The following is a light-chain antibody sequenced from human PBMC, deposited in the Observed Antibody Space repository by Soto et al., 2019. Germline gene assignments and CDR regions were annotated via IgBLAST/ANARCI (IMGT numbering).Light chain of an antibody. CDR3: SSDAASGAPYV. CDR1: SSDVDNGYDS. CDR2: EVT. V-gene: IGLV2-14*01. Sequence: QSALTQPASVSESPGQSIIISCTGTSSDVDNGYDSVSWYQQHPGKAPKLILYEVTNRPSGFSSRFSGSKPGHTASLTIPGLQPEDDADDYCSSDAASGAPYVCGTGTKVTDL. J-gene: IGLJ1*01.